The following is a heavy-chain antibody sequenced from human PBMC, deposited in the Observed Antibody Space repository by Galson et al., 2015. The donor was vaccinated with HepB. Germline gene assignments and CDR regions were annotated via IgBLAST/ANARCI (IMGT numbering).Heavy chain of an antibody. J-gene: IGHJ4*02. CDR3: ARHPGLAYFDY. D-gene: IGHD3-10*01. V-gene: IGHV4-59*08. CDR1: GGSISSYY. CDR2: VYYIGTT. Sequence: TLSLPCTVSGGSISSYYWGWIRPPPGTGLEWVGYVYYIGTTNYNPSLKSRVTISVDTSKNQFSLKLSPVTAAGTAVYYCARHPGLAYFDYWGQGTLVAVSS.